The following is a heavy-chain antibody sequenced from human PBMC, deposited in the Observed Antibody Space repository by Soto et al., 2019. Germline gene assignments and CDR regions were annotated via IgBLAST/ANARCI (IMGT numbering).Heavy chain of an antibody. CDR3: ARQVVVVVAATTTYYYYYMDV. J-gene: IGHJ6*03. Sequence: QVQLQESGPGLVKPSETLSLTCTVSGGSISSYYWSWIRQPPGKGLEWIGHIYYSGSTNYNPSLMSRVTISVDTSKNQFSLRLSSVTAADTAVYYCARQVVVVVAATTTYYYYYMDVWGKGTTVTVSS. V-gene: IGHV4-59*08. CDR2: IYYSGST. CDR1: GGSISSYY. D-gene: IGHD2-15*01.